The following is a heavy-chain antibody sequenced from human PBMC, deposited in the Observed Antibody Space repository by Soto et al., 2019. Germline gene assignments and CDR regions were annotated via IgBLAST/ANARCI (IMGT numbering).Heavy chain of an antibody. J-gene: IGHJ4*02. V-gene: IGHV4-39*01. Sequence: QLQLQESGPGLVKPSETLSLNCTVSGASLSSISYYWGWIRQPPGKGLEWVGSIFFTGNIYYNPSLRRGVPFPVTTSRNKSPLRGTPVTPQDTAVFSWGSRHCSGVSCYNPGFDSWGRGALVPVSS. CDR3: GSRHCSGVSCYNPGFDS. CDR1: GASLSSISYY. CDR2: IFFTGNI. D-gene: IGHD2-15*01.